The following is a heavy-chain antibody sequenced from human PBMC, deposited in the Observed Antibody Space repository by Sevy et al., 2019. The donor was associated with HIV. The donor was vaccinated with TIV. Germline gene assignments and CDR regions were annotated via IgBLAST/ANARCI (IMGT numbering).Heavy chain of an antibody. CDR1: GFTFSSHG. CDR2: IWYDGSNK. V-gene: IGHV3-33*08. D-gene: IGHD2-8*02. CDR3: AAWWDYKTPAY. Sequence: GGSLRLSCVGSGFTFSSHGMHWVRQAPGKGLEWVAVIWYDGSNKYYADSVKGRVTISRVNSRSTLYLEMSSLRVEDTAVYYCAAWWDYKTPAYWGQGSLVTVSS. J-gene: IGHJ4*02.